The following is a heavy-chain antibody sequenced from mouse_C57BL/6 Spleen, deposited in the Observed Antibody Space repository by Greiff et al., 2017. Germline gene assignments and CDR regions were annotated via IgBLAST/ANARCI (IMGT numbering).Heavy chain of an antibody. CDR1: GYTFTSYW. D-gene: IGHD1-1*01. J-gene: IGHJ1*03. CDR3: ASLFITTVVGYFDV. V-gene: IGHV1-52*01. Sequence: QVQLQQPGAELVRPGSSVKLSCKASGYTFTSYWMHWVKQRPIQGLEWIGNIDPSDSETHYNQKFKDKATLTVDKSSSTAYMQLSSLTSEDSAFYYCASLFITTVVGYFDVWGTGTTVTVSS. CDR2: IDPSDSET.